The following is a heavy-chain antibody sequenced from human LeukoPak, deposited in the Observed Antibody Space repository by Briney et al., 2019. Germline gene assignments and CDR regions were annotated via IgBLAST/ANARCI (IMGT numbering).Heavy chain of an antibody. CDR3: ARDLHDGYSYGY. V-gene: IGHV1-69*04. J-gene: IGHJ4*02. Sequence: SVKVSCKASGGTFSSYAISWVRQAPGQGLEWMGRIIPILGIANYAQKFRGRVTITADKSTSTAYMELSSLRSEDTAVYYCARDLHDGYSYGYWGQGTLVTVSS. D-gene: IGHD5-18*01. CDR2: IIPILGIA. CDR1: GGTFSSYA.